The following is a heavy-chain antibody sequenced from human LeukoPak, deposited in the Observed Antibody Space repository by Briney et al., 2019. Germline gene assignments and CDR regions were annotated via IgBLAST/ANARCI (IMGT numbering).Heavy chain of an antibody. CDR3: ARARGSYPSEIDY. CDR1: GFTLSSYW. V-gene: IGHV3-74*01. Sequence: GGSLRLSCAVSGFTLSSYWMHWVRQAPGKGLVWVSRINRDGSSTSYADSVKGRFTISRDNAKNTLYLQMNSLRAEDTAVYYCARARGSYPSEIDYWGQGTLVIVSS. CDR2: INRDGSST. J-gene: IGHJ4*02. D-gene: IGHD1-26*01.